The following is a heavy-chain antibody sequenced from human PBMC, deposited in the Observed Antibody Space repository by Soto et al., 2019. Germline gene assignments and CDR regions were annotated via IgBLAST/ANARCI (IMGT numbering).Heavy chain of an antibody. D-gene: IGHD4-17*01. CDR2: IYYSGST. J-gene: IGHJ6*02. V-gene: IGHV4-39*01. Sequence: SETLSLTCNVSGGSISSSSYYWGWIRQPPGKGLEWIGSIYYSGSTYYNPSLKSRVTISVDTSKNQFSLKLSSVTAADPAVYYCARATVAYYYGMDVWGQGTTVTVSS. CDR1: GGSISSSSYY. CDR3: ARATVAYYYGMDV.